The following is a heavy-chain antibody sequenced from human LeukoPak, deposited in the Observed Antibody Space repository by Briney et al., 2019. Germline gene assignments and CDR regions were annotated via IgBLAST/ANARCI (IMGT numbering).Heavy chain of an antibody. V-gene: IGHV4-34*01. D-gene: IGHD5-12*01. CDR2: INHSGST. Sequence: PSETLSLTCAVDGGSFSGNYWTWIRQPPGKGLEWIGEINHSGSTNYNPSLKSRVTISVDTSKNQFSLKLSSVTAADTAVYYCARGATNWGQGTLVTVSS. CDR1: GGSFSGNY. CDR3: ARGATN. J-gene: IGHJ4*02.